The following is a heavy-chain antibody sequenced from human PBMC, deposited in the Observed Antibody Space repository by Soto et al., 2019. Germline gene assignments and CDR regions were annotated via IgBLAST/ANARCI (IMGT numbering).Heavy chain of an antibody. CDR1: GFTFTSSA. D-gene: IGHD3-22*01. J-gene: IGHJ6*02. CDR2: IVVGSGNT. Sequence: ASVKVSCKASGFTFTSSAVQWVRQARGQRLEWIGWIVVGSGNTNYAQKFQERVTITRDMSTSTAYMELSSLRSEDTAVYYCAAVYYYDSSGYRPLGYYGMDVWGQGTTVTVSS. CDR3: AAVYYYDSSGYRPLGYYGMDV. V-gene: IGHV1-58*01.